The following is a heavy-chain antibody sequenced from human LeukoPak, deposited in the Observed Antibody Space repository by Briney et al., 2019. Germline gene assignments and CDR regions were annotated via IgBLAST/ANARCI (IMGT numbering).Heavy chain of an antibody. CDR2: IYPGDSDT. V-gene: IGHV5-51*01. D-gene: IGHD6-19*01. Sequence: GESLKISCKGSGYSFTSYWIGWVRQMPGKGLEWMGIIYPGDSDTRYSPSFQGQVTISADKPISTAYLQWSSLKASDTAMYYCARLRGGLSSGWYLYYYGMDVWGQGTTVTVSS. CDR1: GYSFTSYW. J-gene: IGHJ6*02. CDR3: ARLRGGLSSGWYLYYYGMDV.